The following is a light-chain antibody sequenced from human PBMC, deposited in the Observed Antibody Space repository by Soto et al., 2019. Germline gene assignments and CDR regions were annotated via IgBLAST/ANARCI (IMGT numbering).Light chain of an antibody. V-gene: IGLV2-11*01. CDR3: CSYAGNYYV. J-gene: IGLJ1*01. Sequence: QSVLTQPRSVSGSPGQSVTISCTGTSIDVGGYNSVSWFQQHPGKVPKLMIHDVSERPSGVPDRFSGSKSGNTASLTISGLQAEDEADYYCCSYAGNYYVFGTGTKLTVL. CDR2: DVS. CDR1: SIDVGGYNS.